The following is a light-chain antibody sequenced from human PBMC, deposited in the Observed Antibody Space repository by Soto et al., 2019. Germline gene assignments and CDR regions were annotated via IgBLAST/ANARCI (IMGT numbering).Light chain of an antibody. Sequence: EIVLTQSPATLSLSPGERATLSCRASQSVSSYFAWYHQKTGRAPRIIIYDASNRATGLPARFSGRWSGTYFPLTISILEPDDVAFYYRQQLSNSPQTFGQGTKVEIK. CDR3: QQLSNSPQT. V-gene: IGKV3-11*01. J-gene: IGKJ1*01. CDR2: DAS. CDR1: QSVSSY.